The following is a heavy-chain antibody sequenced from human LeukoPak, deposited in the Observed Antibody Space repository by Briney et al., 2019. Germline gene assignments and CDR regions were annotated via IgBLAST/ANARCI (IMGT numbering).Heavy chain of an antibody. CDR1: GYSFTSYG. CDR2: ISAYDGNT. V-gene: IGHV1-18*01. D-gene: IGHD3-22*01. CDR3: AKMGASSGYSPIDY. Sequence: ASVKVSCKTSGYSFTSYGFSWVRQAPGQGLEWVGWISAYDGNTSYAQKVQGRVTMTTDSSTSTAYMELRSLRSDDTAVYYCAKMGASSGYSPIDYWGQGTLVTVSS. J-gene: IGHJ4*02.